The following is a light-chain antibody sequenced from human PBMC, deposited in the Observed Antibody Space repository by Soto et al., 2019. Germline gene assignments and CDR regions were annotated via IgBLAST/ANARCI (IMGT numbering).Light chain of an antibody. CDR3: LQNFNYPRT. CDR1: QGLSSY. CDR2: AAS. V-gene: IGKV1-9*01. J-gene: IGKJ1*01. Sequence: DIQLTQSPSFLSASVGDRVTITCRASQGLSSYLAWYQQKPGKAPNLLIYAASTLQSGVPSRFNGSGSGTDFTLTITALQSEDSATYYCLQNFNYPRTFGQGTKVDIK.